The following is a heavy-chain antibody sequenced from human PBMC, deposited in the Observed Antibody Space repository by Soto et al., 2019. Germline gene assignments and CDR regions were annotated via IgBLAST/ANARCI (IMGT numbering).Heavy chain of an antibody. CDR2: IYYSGST. Sequence: SETLSLTCTVSGGSISSYYWSWIRQPPGKGLEWIGYIYYSGSTNYNPSLKSRVTISVDTSKNQFSLKLSSVTAADTAVYYCARDPRGYCSGGSCVADAFDIWGQGTMVTVS. CDR3: ARDPRGYCSGGSCVADAFDI. J-gene: IGHJ3*02. CDR1: GGSISSYY. D-gene: IGHD2-15*01. V-gene: IGHV4-59*01.